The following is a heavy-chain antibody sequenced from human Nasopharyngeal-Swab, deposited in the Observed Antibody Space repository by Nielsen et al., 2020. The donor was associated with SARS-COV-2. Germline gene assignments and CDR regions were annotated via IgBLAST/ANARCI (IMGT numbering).Heavy chain of an antibody. J-gene: IGHJ4*02. CDR3: ARISPRKDSSLDY. V-gene: IGHV4-39*01. Sequence: SETLSLTCTVSGGYISSSSYYWGWIRQPPGKGLEWIGSIYYSGSTYYNPYLKSRVTISVDTSKNQFSLKLSSVAAADTAVYYCARISPRKDSSLDYWGQGTLVTVSS. D-gene: IGHD6-6*01. CDR1: GGYISSSSYY. CDR2: IYYSGST.